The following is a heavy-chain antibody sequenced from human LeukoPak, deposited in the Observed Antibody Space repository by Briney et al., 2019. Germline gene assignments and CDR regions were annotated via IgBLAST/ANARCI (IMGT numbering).Heavy chain of an antibody. V-gene: IGHV3-48*03. Sequence: GGSLRLSCAASGFTFSAYEMNWVRQAPGKGLEWVSYIGSSGSAVYYADSVKGRFTISRDNAKNSLYMQMESLRDEDTAIYYCARDYNPYDSSGYYYFAYYFDYWGQGTLVTVSS. CDR3: ARDYNPYDSSGYYYFAYYFDY. CDR1: GFTFSAYE. D-gene: IGHD3-22*01. J-gene: IGHJ4*02. CDR2: IGSSGSAV.